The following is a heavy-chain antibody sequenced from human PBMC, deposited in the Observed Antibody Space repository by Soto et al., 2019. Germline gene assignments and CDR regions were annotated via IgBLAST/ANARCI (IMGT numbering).Heavy chain of an antibody. V-gene: IGHV2-5*02. CDR1: GFSLTSSGVG. Sequence: QITLKESGPTLVKPTQTLTLTCTFSGFSLTSSGVGVGWIRQPPGKALEWLALIYWDDDERYSPSLKSRVTITKDTSKNQVVLTITNMDPVDTATYYCVHKDIVAVTDAPTSRTYDAFDVWGQGTMVTVSS. CDR2: IYWDDDE. J-gene: IGHJ3*01. D-gene: IGHD2-15*01. CDR3: VHKDIVAVTDAPTSRTYDAFDV.